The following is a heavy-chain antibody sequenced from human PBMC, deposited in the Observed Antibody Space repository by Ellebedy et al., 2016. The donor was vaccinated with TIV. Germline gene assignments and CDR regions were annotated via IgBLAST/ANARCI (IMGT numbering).Heavy chain of an antibody. CDR1: GFSFSNSG. J-gene: IGHJ4*02. CDR3: ARGGGAGRSLLDS. Sequence: GGSLRLSCEASGFSFSNSGMHWVRQAPGKGLEWVGRIKSKTDGGTTDYAAPVKGRFTISRDDSKNTLYLQMNSLKTEDTAVYYCARGGGAGRSLLDSWGQGTLVTVSS. D-gene: IGHD1-26*01. CDR2: IKSKTDGGTT. V-gene: IGHV3-15*01.